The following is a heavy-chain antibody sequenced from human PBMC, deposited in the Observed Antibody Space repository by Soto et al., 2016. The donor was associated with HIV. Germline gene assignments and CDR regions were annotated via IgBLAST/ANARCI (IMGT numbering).Heavy chain of an antibody. CDR3: ARGARGNNY. D-gene: IGHD3-16*01. CDR2: MNPNSGNT. Sequence: QVQLVQSGAEVKKPGASVTVFCKAYGYAFTDYYMHWVRQAPGQGLEWMGWMNPNSGNTGYAQKFQGRVTITRNTSISTAYMELSSLRSEDTAVYYCARGARGNNYWGQGTLVTVSS. V-gene: IGHV1-8*03. J-gene: IGHJ4*02. CDR1: GYAFTDYY.